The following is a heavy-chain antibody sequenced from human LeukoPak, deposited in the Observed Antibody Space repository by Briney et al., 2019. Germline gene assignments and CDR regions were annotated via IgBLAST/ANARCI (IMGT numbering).Heavy chain of an antibody. J-gene: IGHJ4*02. Sequence: ASVKVSCKASGGTFSSYAISWVRQAPGQGLEWMGGISPNFGTANYAQKFQGRVTITADESTSTAYMELSSLRSEDTAVYYCARVASSGGADIDYWGQGTLVTVSS. CDR2: ISPNFGTA. D-gene: IGHD2-15*01. CDR1: GGTFSSYA. CDR3: ARVASSGGADIDY. V-gene: IGHV1-69*13.